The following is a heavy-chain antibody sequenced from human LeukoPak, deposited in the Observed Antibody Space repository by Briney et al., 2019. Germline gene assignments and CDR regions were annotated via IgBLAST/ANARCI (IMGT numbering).Heavy chain of an antibody. J-gene: IGHJ6*02. V-gene: IGHV4-59*01. CDR1: GGSISSYY. CDR3: ARVGLVDYYYYAMDV. CDR2: IYYSGST. D-gene: IGHD1-26*01. Sequence: LETLSLTCTVSGGSISSYYWSWIRQPPGKGLEWIGYIYYSGSTNYNPSLKSRVTISVDTSKNQFSLKLSSVTAADTAVYYCARVGLVDYYYYAMDVWGQGTTVTVSS.